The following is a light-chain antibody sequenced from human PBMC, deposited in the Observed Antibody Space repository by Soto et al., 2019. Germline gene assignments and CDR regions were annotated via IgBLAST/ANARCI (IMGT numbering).Light chain of an antibody. V-gene: IGLV1-40*01. CDR2: GNS. CDR3: QSHAHSLSASV. Sequence: QSVLTQPPSVSGAPGQRVTISCTGSSSNIGAGYDVHWFQQLPGTAPKLLIYGNSNRPSGVPDRFSGSKSGTSASLAITGLQAEDEADYYCQSHAHSLSASVFGGGTKLTVL. J-gene: IGLJ2*01. CDR1: SSNIGAGYD.